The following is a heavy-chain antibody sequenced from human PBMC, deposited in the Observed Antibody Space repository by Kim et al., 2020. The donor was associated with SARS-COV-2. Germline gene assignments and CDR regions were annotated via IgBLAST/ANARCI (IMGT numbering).Heavy chain of an antibody. V-gene: IGHV4-34*01. CDR3: ARGGVGTIVVVPAAIHAYYGMDV. CDR1: GGSFSGYY. J-gene: IGHJ6*02. Sequence: SETLSLTCAVYGGSFSGYYWSWIRQPPGKGLEWIGEINHSGSTNYNPSLKSRVTISVDTSKNQFSLKLSSVTAADTAVYYCARGGVGTIVVVPAAIHAYYGMDVWGQGTTVTVSS. D-gene: IGHD2-2*02. CDR2: INHSGST.